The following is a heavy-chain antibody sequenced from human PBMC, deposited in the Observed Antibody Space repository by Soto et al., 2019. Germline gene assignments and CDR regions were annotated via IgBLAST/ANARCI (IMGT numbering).Heavy chain of an antibody. J-gene: IGHJ4*02. CDR1: GFTFSSYA. CDR3: AKRYYDFWSGYLPFDY. D-gene: IGHD3-3*01. V-gene: IGHV3-23*04. CDR2: ISGSGGST. Sequence: VQLVESGGGVVQPGRSLRLSCAASGFTFSSYAMNWVRQAPGKGLEWVSGISGSGGSTYYADSVKGRFTISRDNSKNTLYLQMNSLRAEDTAVYYCAKRYYDFWSGYLPFDYWGQGALVTVSS.